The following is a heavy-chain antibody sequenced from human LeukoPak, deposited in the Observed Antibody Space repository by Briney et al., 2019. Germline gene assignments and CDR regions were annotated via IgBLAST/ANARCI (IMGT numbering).Heavy chain of an antibody. CDR1: GFTFSSYA. CDR2: ISYDGSNK. D-gene: IGHD5-24*01. Sequence: GGSLRLSCAASGFTFSSYAMHWVRQAPGKGLEWVAVISYDGSNKYYADSVKGRFTISRDNSKNTLYLQMNSLRAEDTAVYYCAKPFLDGYNSNWGQGTLVTVSS. J-gene: IGHJ4*02. CDR3: AKPFLDGYNSN. V-gene: IGHV3-30-3*02.